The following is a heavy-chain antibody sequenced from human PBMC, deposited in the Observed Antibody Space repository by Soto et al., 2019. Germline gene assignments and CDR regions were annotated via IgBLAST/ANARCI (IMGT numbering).Heavy chain of an antibody. J-gene: IGHJ3*02. CDR2: IYSGGST. D-gene: IGHD2-2*02. V-gene: IGHV3-66*01. CDR3: ARDRRRVKGYCSSTSCYSAFDI. CDR1: GFTVSSNY. Sequence: ESGGGLVQPGGSLRLSCAASGFTVSSNYMSWVRQAPGKGLEWVSVIYSGGSTYYADSVKGRFTISRDNSKNTLYLQMNSLRAEDTAVYYCARDRRRVKGYCSSTSCYSAFDIWGQGTMVTVSS.